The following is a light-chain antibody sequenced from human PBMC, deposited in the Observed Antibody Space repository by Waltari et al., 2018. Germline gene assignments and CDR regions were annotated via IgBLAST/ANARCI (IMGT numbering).Light chain of an antibody. Sequence: TQDPAVSVALGPTVSLTCQGDSLRRYYASWYQPRPGQAPILVMYDKNSRPSGVPDRFSASSSDNTASLTITGAQAEDEAYYYCHSRDASGVGGAFGGGTKLTVL. J-gene: IGLJ2*01. CDR1: SLRRYY. V-gene: IGLV3-19*01. CDR3: HSRDASGVGGA. CDR2: DKN.